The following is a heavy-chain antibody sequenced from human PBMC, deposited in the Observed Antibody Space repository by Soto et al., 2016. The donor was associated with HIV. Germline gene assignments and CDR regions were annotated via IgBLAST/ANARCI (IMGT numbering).Heavy chain of an antibody. CDR1: GFDFIYAW. V-gene: IGHV3-15*01. CDR2: VKSETDGGTT. J-gene: IGHJ3*02. D-gene: IGHD1-7*01. Sequence: EVQLVESGGDLVKPGGSLRLSCINSGFDFIYAWMGWVRQAPGKGLEWVGRVKSETDGGTTDYAAPVKGRFSISRDDSRNTLYLQMNSLKTEDTAVYYCGTIKEGTTGAFHIWGQGTMVTVSS. CDR3: GTIKEGTTGAFHI.